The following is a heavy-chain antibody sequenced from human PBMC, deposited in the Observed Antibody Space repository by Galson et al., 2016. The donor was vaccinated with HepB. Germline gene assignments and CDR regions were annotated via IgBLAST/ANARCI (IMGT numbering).Heavy chain of an antibody. CDR1: GASVNSSNW. V-gene: IGHV4-4*02. CDR2: IYQTGTA. Sequence: LSLTCAVSGASVNSSNWWTWVRQAPGQGLEWIGEIYQTGTAHYNPSFTSRATISINKSKNEISLRLASVTAADTAVYYCTRGTLGSVATMAFDYWGQGTLVTVSS. CDR3: TRGTLGSVATMAFDY. D-gene: IGHD4/OR15-4a*01. J-gene: IGHJ4*02.